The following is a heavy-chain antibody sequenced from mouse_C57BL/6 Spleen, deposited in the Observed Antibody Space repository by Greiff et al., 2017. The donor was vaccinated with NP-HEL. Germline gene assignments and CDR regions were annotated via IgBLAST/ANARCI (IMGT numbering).Heavy chain of an antibody. D-gene: IGHD3-2*02. V-gene: IGHV1-61*01. CDR3: ARFGGSSGPWFAY. CDR2: IYPSDSET. CDR1: GYTFTSYW. J-gene: IGHJ3*01. Sequence: QVQLQQPGAELVRPGSSVKLSCKASGYTFTSYWMDWVKQRPGQGLEWIGNIYPSDSETHYNQKFKDKATLTVDKSSSTAYMQLSSLTSEDSAVYYCARFGGSSGPWFAYWGQGTLVTVSA.